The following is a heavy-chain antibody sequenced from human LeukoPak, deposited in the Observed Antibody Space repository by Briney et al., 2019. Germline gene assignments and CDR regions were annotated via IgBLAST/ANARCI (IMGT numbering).Heavy chain of an antibody. CDR3: ARDDSSGYYYTPSGYFDY. Sequence: LRASVKVSCKASGYTFTGYYMHWVRQAPGQGLEWMGWINPNSGGTNYAQKFQGRVTMTRDTSISTAYMELSRLRSDDTAVYYCARDDSSGYYYTPSGYFDYWGQGTLVTVSS. J-gene: IGHJ4*02. V-gene: IGHV1-2*02. CDR1: GYTFTGYY. D-gene: IGHD3-22*01. CDR2: INPNSGGT.